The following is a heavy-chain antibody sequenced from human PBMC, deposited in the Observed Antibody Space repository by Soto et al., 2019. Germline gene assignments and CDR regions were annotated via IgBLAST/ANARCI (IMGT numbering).Heavy chain of an antibody. CDR1: GFSLSTSGVG. CDR3: AHSIGQQLVLLFDP. Sequence: SGPTLVNPTQTLTLTCTFSGFSLSTSGVGVGWIRQPPGEALEWLALIYWNDDKRYSPSLKSRLTITKDTSKNQVVLTMTNMDPVDTATYSCAHSIGQQLVLLFDPWGQGTLVTVSS. V-gene: IGHV2-5*01. D-gene: IGHD6-13*01. CDR2: IYWNDDK. J-gene: IGHJ5*02.